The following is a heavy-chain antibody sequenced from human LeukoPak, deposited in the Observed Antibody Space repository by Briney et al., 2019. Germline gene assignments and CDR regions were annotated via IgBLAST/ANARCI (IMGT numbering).Heavy chain of an antibody. J-gene: IGHJ6*02. Sequence: GGSLRLSCAASGFTFSSYSMNWVRQAPGKGLEWFSYISGSSSTIYYADSVKGRFTISRDNAKNSLYLQMNSLRAEDTAVYYCARVFKEIVVVYTGTAYYYGMDVWGQGTTVTVSS. CDR2: ISGSSSTI. CDR1: GFTFSSYS. V-gene: IGHV3-48*01. D-gene: IGHD2-15*01. CDR3: ARVFKEIVVVYTGTAYYYGMDV.